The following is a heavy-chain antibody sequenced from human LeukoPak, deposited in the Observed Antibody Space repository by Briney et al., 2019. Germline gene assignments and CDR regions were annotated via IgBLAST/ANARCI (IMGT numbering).Heavy chain of an antibody. V-gene: IGHV3-9*01. CDR1: GFTFDDYA. Sequence: PGGSLRLSCAASGFTFDDYAMHWVRQAPGKGLEWVSGISWNSGSIGYADSVKGRFTISRDNAKNSLYLQMNSLRAEDTALYYCAKASLFEYYFDYWGQGTLVTVSS. CDR2: ISWNSGSI. CDR3: AKASLFEYYFDY. J-gene: IGHJ4*02.